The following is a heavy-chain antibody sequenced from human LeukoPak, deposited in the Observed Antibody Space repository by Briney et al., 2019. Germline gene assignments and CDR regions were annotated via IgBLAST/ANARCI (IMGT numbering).Heavy chain of an antibody. CDR2: IWYDGSDK. V-gene: IGHV3-30*02. CDR1: GFTFSIYG. D-gene: IGHD5-18*01. CDR3: AKEPYSYGSPYYFDY. J-gene: IGHJ4*02. Sequence: PGGSLRLSCAASGFTFSIYGMHWVRQAPGKGLEWVAAIWYDGSDKHYADSVKGRFTISRDNSKNTLYLQMNSLRAEDTAVYYCAKEPYSYGSPYYFDYWGQGTLVTVSS.